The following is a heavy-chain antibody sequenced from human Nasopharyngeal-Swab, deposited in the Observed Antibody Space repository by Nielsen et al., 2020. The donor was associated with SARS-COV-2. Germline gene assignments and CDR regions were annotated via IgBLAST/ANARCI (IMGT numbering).Heavy chain of an antibody. J-gene: IGHJ3*02. V-gene: IGHV4-34*01. D-gene: IGHD5-12*01. Sequence: SETLSLTCAVYGGSFSGYYWSWIRQPPGKGLEWIGEINHSGSTNYNPSLKSRVTISVDTSKNQFSLKLSSVTAADTAVYYCARGREYSGRHAFDIWGQGTMVTVSS. CDR3: ARGREYSGRHAFDI. CDR1: GGSFSGYY. CDR2: INHSGST.